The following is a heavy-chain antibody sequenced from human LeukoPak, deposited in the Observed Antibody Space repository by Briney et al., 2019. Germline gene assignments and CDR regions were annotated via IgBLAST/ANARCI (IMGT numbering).Heavy chain of an antibody. V-gene: IGHV3-66*01. CDR2: IYSDGNT. CDR1: GFSVSSNY. Sequence: GGSLRLSCAASGFSVSSNYMSWVRQAPGKGLEWVSVIYSDGNTYYADSVKGRFTISRDNAKNSLYLQMNSLRAEDTAVYYCTRDLDGYNAFDIWGQGTMVTASS. CDR3: TRDLDGYNAFDI. D-gene: IGHD5-24*01. J-gene: IGHJ3*02.